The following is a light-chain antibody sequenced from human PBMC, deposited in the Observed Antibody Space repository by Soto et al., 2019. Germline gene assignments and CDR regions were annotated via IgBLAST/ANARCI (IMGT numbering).Light chain of an antibody. J-gene: IGKJ4*01. CDR2: DAS. CDR3: QQRSNWPLT. CDR1: QSVNTY. V-gene: IGKV3-11*01. Sequence: EIVLTQSPATLSLSPGERATLSCRASQSVNTYLAWYQQRPGQAPRLLMYDASNRATGIPARFSGRGSGTDCTLTIDSLEPEDFAVYYCQQRSNWPLTFGGGTMVEIK.